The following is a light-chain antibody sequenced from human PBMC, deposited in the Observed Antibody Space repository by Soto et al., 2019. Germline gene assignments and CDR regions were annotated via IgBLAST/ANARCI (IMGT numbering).Light chain of an antibody. CDR2: EVS. V-gene: IGLV2-14*03. CDR1: SSDVGAYNY. Sequence: QSALTQPASVSGSPGQSITISCTGTSSDVGAYNYVSWYQQHPGKAPKLMIYEVSKRPSGVSNRFSGSKSANTASLTISGLQAGDEADYYCSSYTSSSTWLFGGGTKVTVL. J-gene: IGLJ3*02. CDR3: SSYTSSSTWL.